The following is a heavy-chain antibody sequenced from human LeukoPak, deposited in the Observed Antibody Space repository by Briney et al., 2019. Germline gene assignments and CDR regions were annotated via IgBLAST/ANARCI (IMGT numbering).Heavy chain of an antibody. J-gene: IGHJ4*02. CDR1: GFTFSSYS. CDR3: ARDLHPRLAGFFDY. Sequence: GGSLRLSCAASGFTFSSYSMNWVRQAPGKVLEWVSSISTSSVYIYYADSVEGRFTVSRDNSKNIVYLQMNSLRAEATAMYYCARDLHPRLAGFFDYWGQGILVTVSS. D-gene: IGHD3-3*02. V-gene: IGHV3-21*04. CDR2: ISTSSVYI.